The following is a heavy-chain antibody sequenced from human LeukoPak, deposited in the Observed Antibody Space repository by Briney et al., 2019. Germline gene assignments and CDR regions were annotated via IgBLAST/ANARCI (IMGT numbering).Heavy chain of an antibody. J-gene: IGHJ3*01. CDR1: GGSISSSNW. V-gene: IGHV4-4*02. CDR2: IYHSGST. D-gene: IGHD6-13*01. Sequence: SGTLSLTCAVSGGSISSSNWWSWVRQPPGKGLEWIGEIYHSGSTNYNPSLKSRVTISVDKSKNQVSLKLSSVTAADTAVYYCARPARIAASGRYAFDFWGEGTLVTVSS. CDR3: ARPARIAASGRYAFDF.